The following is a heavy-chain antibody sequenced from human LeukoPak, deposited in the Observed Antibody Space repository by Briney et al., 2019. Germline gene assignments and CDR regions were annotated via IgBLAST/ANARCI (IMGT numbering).Heavy chain of an antibody. Sequence: GGSLRLSCAASGFTFSNWMHWVRQAPGKGLEWVSRINERATIISYADSVKGRFTFSRENARNTLYLQMNSLTAEGTAVYYCVRDLILVWTPGDDFDHWGQGTLVTVSS. V-gene: IGHV3-74*01. J-gene: IGHJ4*02. CDR1: GFTFSNW. CDR2: INERATII. CDR3: VRDLILVWTPGDDFDH. D-gene: IGHD3-16*01.